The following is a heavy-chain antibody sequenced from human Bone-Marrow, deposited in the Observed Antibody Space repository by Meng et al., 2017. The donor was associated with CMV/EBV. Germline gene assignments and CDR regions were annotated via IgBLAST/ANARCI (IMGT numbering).Heavy chain of an antibody. J-gene: IGHJ4*02. V-gene: IGHV3-7*01. CDR3: VRDRGYFDY. CDR1: GFTLSTYW. Sequence: GESLKISCAASGFTLSTYWMTWVRQAPGKGLESVANIKQDGSDKYYLDSVKGRFTISRDNAKNSLYLQLNSLRAEDTAVYYCVRDRGYFDYWGPGTLVTVYS. CDR2: IKQDGSDK.